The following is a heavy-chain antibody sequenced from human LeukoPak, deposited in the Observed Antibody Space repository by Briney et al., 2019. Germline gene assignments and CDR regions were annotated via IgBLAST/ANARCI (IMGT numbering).Heavy chain of an antibody. CDR1: GFTFSSYA. CDR2: ISYDGSNK. Sequence: GRSLRLSCAASGFTFSSYAMHWVRQAPGKGLEWVAVISYDGSNKYYADSVKGRFTISRDNSKNTLYLQMNSLRAEDTAVYYCARDYYGSGSYDYWGQGTLVTVSS. V-gene: IGHV3-30*04. J-gene: IGHJ4*02. D-gene: IGHD3-10*01. CDR3: ARDYYGSGSYDY.